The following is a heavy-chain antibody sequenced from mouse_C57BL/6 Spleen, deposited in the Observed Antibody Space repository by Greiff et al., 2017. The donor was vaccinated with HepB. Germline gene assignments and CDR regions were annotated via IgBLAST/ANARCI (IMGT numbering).Heavy chain of an antibody. Sequence: EVKLQQSGPELVKPGASVKLSCKASGYTFTDYYMNWVKQSHEKSLEWIGDINPNNGGTSYNQKFKGKATLTVDKSSSTAYRPLRSLTSEDSAVYYCARDCDGRSEDYWGHGTTLTVSS. CDR3: ARDCDGRSEDY. CDR1: GYTFTDYY. J-gene: IGHJ2*01. V-gene: IGHV1-26*01. CDR2: INPNNGGT. D-gene: IGHD1-1*01.